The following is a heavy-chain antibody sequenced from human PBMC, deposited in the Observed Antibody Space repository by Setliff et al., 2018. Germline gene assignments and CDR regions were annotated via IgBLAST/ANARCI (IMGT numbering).Heavy chain of an antibody. CDR3: ARASRFGTIKYRGDYYMDV. J-gene: IGHJ6*03. V-gene: IGHV7-4-1*02. D-gene: IGHD3-10*01. Sequence: ASVKVSCKASGYTFTTYAISWMRQAPGQGLEWMGWINTNTGNPSYAQGFTGRLVFSLDTSVSTAYLQISSLKAEDTALCYCARASRFGTIKYRGDYYMDVWGKGTTVTVSS. CDR2: INTNTGNP. CDR1: GYTFTTYA.